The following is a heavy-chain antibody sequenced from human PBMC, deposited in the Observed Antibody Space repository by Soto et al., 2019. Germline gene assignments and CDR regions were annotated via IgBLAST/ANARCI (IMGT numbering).Heavy chain of an antibody. CDR2: ISSSGSTI. J-gene: IGHJ6*02. D-gene: IGHD2-2*02. CDR1: GFTFSDYY. CDR3: CTNCSSTSCYTYYYYGMDV. V-gene: IGHV3-11*01. Sequence: GGSLRLSCAASGFTFSDYYMSWIRQAPGKGLEWVSYISSSGSTIYYADSVKGRFTISRDNAKNSLYLQMNSLRAEDTAVYYKCTNCSSTSCYTYYYYGMDVWGQGTTVTVSS.